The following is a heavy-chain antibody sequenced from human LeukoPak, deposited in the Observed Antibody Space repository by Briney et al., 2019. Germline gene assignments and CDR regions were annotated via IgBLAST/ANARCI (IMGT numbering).Heavy chain of an antibody. Sequence: SETLSLTCTVSGYSISSGYYWGWIRQPPGKGREWSGSIYHSGRTYYNPSLKSRVTISVDTSKNQFSLKLSSVTAADTAVYYCARGYCSGGSCSGPTRKNWFDPWGQGTLVTVSS. CDR1: GYSISSGYY. V-gene: IGHV4-38-2*02. CDR2: IYHSGRT. CDR3: ARGYCSGGSCSGPTRKNWFDP. J-gene: IGHJ5*02. D-gene: IGHD2-15*01.